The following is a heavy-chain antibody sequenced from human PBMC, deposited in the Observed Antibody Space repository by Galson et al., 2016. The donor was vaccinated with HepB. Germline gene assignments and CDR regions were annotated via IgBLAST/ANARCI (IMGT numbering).Heavy chain of an antibody. CDR3: ARDLSGPDH. J-gene: IGHJ4*02. CDR1: GFIFRNHQ. V-gene: IGHV3-74*01. Sequence: SLRLSCAVSGFIFRNHQMHWIRQVPGKGLMWVARIEGDGTSPIYPPSVKGRFTLSGDSAENTVYCQMNRLRAEDTALYYCARDLSGPDHWGQGTQVTVSP. CDR2: IEGDGTSP.